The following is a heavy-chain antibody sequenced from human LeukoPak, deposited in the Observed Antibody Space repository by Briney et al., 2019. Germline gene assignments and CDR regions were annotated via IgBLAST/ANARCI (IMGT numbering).Heavy chain of an antibody. D-gene: IGHD5-18*01. CDR1: GYSFTSFW. J-gene: IGHJ4*02. CDR3: ARLGYSSGPLDY. CDR2: IYPRNSDT. V-gene: IGHV5-51*01. Sequence: GESLKISCKGSGYSFTSFWIGWVRQMPGKGLEWMGIIYPRNSDTRYSPSFQGQVTISADKSISNAYLQWSSLKASDTAIYYCARLGYSSGPLDYWGQGTLVTVSS.